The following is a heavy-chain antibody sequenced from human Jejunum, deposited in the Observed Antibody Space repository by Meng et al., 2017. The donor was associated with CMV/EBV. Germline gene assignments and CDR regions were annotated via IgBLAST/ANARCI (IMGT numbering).Heavy chain of an antibody. CDR1: RYYT. CDR2: IRSKTYSSAT. Sequence: RYYTVHWVRQAPGKGLEWVGRIRSKTYSSATAYAASVQGRFIISRDDSKNTAYLQMNSLKTEDTAVYYCTRHSIVVVPAAGFDPWGQGTLVTVSS. J-gene: IGHJ5*02. CDR3: TRHSIVVVPAAGFDP. V-gene: IGHV3-73*01. D-gene: IGHD2-2*01.